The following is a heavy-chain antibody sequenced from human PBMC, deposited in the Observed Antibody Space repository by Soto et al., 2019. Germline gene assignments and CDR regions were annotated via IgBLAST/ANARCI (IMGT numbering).Heavy chain of an antibody. J-gene: IGHJ4*03. CDR1: GFTFSSYA. CDR3: ARGPSYSDSYFDY. CDR2: ISGSGGST. D-gene: IGHD4-17*01. V-gene: IGHV3-23*01. Sequence: GALRLSCAASGFTFSSYAMSWVRQAPGKGLEWVSAISGSGGSTYYADSVKGRFTISRDNSKNTLYLQMNSLRAEDTAVYYCARGPSYSDSYFDYWGQGTTVTVSS.